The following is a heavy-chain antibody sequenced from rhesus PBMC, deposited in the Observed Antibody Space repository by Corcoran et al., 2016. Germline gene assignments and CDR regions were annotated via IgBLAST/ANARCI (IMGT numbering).Heavy chain of an antibody. J-gene: IGHJ4*01. CDR3: VREKQGDYSRGRFDN. D-gene: IGHD3-34*01. CDR1: GGSISGVYL. Sequence: QVQLQESGPGVVKPSETLSLTCVVSGGSISGVYLWSWIRQVPGKGLEWIGRIGESSGTTNYHPSLKSRVTISKDTSTTHSSRRLSSVTAADTAVYYCVREKQGDYSRGRFDNWGQGVLVTVSS. V-gene: IGHV4-127*01. CDR2: IGESSGTT.